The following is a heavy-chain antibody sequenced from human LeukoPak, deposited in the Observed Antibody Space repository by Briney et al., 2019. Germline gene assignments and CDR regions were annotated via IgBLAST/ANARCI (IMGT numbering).Heavy chain of an antibody. CDR2: INPNSGGT. J-gene: IGHJ3*02. Sequence: ASVKVSCKASGYTFTGYYMHWVRQAPGQGLEWMGWINPNSGGTNYAQKFQGRVTMTRDTSISTAYMELSRLRSDDTAVYYCARGLKRSPSSTSNQWLVPGNAFDIWGQGTMVTVSS. V-gene: IGHV1-2*02. CDR3: ARGLKRSPSSTSNQWLVPGNAFDI. CDR1: GYTFTGYY. D-gene: IGHD2-2*01.